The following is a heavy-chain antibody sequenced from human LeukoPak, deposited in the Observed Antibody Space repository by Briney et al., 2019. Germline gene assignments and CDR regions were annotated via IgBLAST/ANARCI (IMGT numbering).Heavy chain of an antibody. CDR3: ARASMVRGVILLPFDY. D-gene: IGHD3-10*01. CDR1: GGSVSRDNYY. V-gene: IGHV4-61*01. Sequence: PSETLSLTCTVSGGSVSRDNYYWSWIRQPPGKGLEWIGYIYNSVRTKYNPSLKSRVTISVDTSKNQFSLKLNSVTAADTAVYYCARASMVRGVILLPFDYWGQGTLVTVSS. J-gene: IGHJ4*02. CDR2: IYNSVRT.